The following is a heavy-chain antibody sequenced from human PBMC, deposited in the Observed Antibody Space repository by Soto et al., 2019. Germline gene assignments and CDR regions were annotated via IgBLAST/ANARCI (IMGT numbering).Heavy chain of an antibody. CDR2: ISGSGGST. D-gene: IGHD6-19*01. J-gene: IGHJ3*02. CDR3: AKDRRTYSAVAGPDAFDI. Sequence: GGSLRLSCAASGFTFSSYAMSWVRQAPGKGLEWVSAISGSGGSTYYADSVKGRFTISRDNSKNTLYLQMNSLRAEDTAVYYCAKDRRTYSAVAGPDAFDIWGQGTMVTVSS. V-gene: IGHV3-23*01. CDR1: GFTFSSYA.